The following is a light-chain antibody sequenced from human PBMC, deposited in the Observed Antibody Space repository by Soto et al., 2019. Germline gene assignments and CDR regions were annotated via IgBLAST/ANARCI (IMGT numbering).Light chain of an antibody. V-gene: IGLV2-14*01. CDR2: EVS. Sequence: SVLTQPASVSGSPGQSITISCTGTSSDVGNYKYVSWYQQHPGKAPKLMIYEVSNRPSGVSNRFSGSKSGNTASLTISGLQAEDETDYYCFSYTSSGTYAVGTRNKVTVL. CDR1: SSDVGNYKY. J-gene: IGLJ1*01. CDR3: FSYTSSGTYA.